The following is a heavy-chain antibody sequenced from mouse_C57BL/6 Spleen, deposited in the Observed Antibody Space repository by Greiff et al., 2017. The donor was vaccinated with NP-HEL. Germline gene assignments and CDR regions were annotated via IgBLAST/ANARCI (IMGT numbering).Heavy chain of an antibody. Sequence: VQLQQPGAELVKPGASVKLSCKASGYTFTSYWMHWVKQRPGQGLEWIGMIHPNSGSTNYNEKFKSKATLTVDKSSSTAYMQLSSLTSEDSAVYDCARRNRVHAMDYWGKGTSVTVSS. CDR1: GYTFTSYW. CDR3: ARRNRVHAMDY. V-gene: IGHV1-64*01. J-gene: IGHJ4*01. CDR2: IHPNSGST.